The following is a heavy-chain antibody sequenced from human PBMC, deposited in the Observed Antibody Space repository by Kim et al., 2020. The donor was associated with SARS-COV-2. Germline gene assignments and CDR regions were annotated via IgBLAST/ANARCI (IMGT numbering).Heavy chain of an antibody. D-gene: IGHD2-21*02. CDR3: ALAYCGGDCWGDFDY. J-gene: IGHJ4*02. CDR2: IIPILGIA. CDR1: GGTFSSYA. V-gene: IGHV1-69*04. Sequence: SVKVSCKASGGTFSSYAISWVRQAPGQGLEWMGRIIPILGIANYAQKFQGRVTITADKSTSTAYMELSSLRSEDTAVYYCALAYCGGDCWGDFDYWGQGTLVTVSS.